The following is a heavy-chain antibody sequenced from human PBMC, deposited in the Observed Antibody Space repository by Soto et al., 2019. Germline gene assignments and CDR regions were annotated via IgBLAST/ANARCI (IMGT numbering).Heavy chain of an antibody. CDR3: ARVQGFLEWPNYFYWRMDV. Sequence: SVKVSFKGSRGTFINFAITWVRQPPAQEVQWVGGIIPFFGTTKYAQKFQGRVTITADESTTTAYMELSSLTSADTAVYYCARVQGFLEWPNYFYWRMDVWGQGTTVTVSS. D-gene: IGHD3-3*01. CDR1: RGTFINFA. J-gene: IGHJ6*02. CDR2: IIPFFGTT. V-gene: IGHV1-69*13.